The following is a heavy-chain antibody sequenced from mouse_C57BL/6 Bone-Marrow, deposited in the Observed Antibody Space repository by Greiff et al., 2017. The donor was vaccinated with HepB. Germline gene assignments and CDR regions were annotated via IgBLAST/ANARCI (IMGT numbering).Heavy chain of an antibody. CDR2: INPSSGYT. D-gene: IGHD4-1*01. J-gene: IGHJ3*01. V-gene: IGHV1-7*01. CDR3: ARYPPYFCNWALFAD. Sequence: QVQLKESGAELAKPGASVKLSCKASGYTFTSYWMHWVKQRPGQGLEWIGYINPSSGYTKYNQKFKDKATLTADKSSSTAYMQLSSLTYEDSSVYYCARYPPYFCNWALFADCGQLILVTVSA. CDR1: GYTFTSYW.